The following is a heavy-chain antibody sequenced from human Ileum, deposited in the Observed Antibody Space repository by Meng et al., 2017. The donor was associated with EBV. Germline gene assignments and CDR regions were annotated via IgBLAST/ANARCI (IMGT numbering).Heavy chain of an antibody. Sequence: GPGLGKPSPTLSPTWAISGDSVSSNSAAWNWIRQSPSRGLEWLGRTYYRSKWYNDYAVSVKSRITINPDTSKNQFSLQLNSVTPEDTAVYYCARDSSSSAYSPFDYWGQGTLVTVSS. J-gene: IGHJ4*02. V-gene: IGHV6-1*01. CDR3: ARDSSSSAYSPFDY. D-gene: IGHD3-22*01. CDR2: TYYRSKWYN. CDR1: GDSVSSNSAA.